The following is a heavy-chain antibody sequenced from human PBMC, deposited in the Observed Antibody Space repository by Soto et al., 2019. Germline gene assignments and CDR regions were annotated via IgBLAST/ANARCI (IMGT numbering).Heavy chain of an antibody. J-gene: IGHJ4*02. D-gene: IGHD3-10*01. Sequence: GASVKVSCKASGYTFTSYAMHWVRQAPGQRLEWMGWINAGNGNTKYSQKFQGRVTITRDTSASTAYMELSSLRSEDTAVYYCARSHRSSLITMVRRVITDFDAWGQGPLVTVSS. CDR1: GYTFTSYA. CDR3: ARSHRSSLITMVRRVITDFDA. CDR2: INAGNGNT. V-gene: IGHV1-3*01.